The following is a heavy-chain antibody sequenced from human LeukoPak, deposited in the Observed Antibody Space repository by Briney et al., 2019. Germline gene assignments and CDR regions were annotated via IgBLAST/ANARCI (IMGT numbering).Heavy chain of an antibody. D-gene: IGHD3-3*01. CDR3: ARGRITVFGVARNPFDV. J-gene: IGHJ3*01. CDR1: GYIFTDYW. V-gene: IGHV5-51*01. Sequence: GESLKISCKGSGYIFTDYWIGWVRQMPGKGLEWMGIIYPGDSDTRYSPSFQGQVTISADKSINTAYLQWSSLKASDTAMYYCARGRITVFGVARNPFDVWGQGTMVTVPS. CDR2: IYPGDSDT.